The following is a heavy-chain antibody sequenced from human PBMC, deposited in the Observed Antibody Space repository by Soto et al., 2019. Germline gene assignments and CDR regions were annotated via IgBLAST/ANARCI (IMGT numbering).Heavy chain of an antibody. CDR1: GFTFKTYA. V-gene: IGHV3-23*01. J-gene: IGHJ4*02. Sequence: GGSLRLSCAASGFTFKTYAMHWVRQAPGKGLEWVSGVSNSGGTTDNADFVKGRFTISRDNSKNMVFLQMNSVRVEDTAIYCCGNSRRGLEVDYWGQGTLVTVSS. D-gene: IGHD1-1*01. CDR3: GNSRRGLEVDY. CDR2: VSNSGGTT.